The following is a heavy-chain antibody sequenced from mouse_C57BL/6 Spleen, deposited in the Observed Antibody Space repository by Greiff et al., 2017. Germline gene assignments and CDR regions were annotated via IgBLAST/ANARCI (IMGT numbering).Heavy chain of an antibody. D-gene: IGHD2-2*01. CDR3: ERIGGGYPYYAMDY. V-gene: IGHV1-26*01. CDR2: INTNNGGT. J-gene: IGHJ4*01. CDR1: GYTFTDYY. Sequence: EVQLQQSGPELVKPGASVKISCTASGYTFTDYYMNWVKQSHGKSLEWIGDINTNNGGTSYNQTFKGTATLTVEKSSSTTYMELRSRTSADYAVYYYERIGGGYPYYAMDYWGQGTSVTVSA.